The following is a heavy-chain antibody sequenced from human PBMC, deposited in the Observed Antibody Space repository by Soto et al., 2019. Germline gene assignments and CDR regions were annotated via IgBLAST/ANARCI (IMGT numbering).Heavy chain of an antibody. CDR3: ARILDYLGEDH. CDR1: GGSISSGGYY. J-gene: IGHJ4*02. Sequence: PSETLSLPCTVSGGSISSGGYYWSWIRQHPGKGLEWIGYIYYSGSTYYNPSLKSRVTISVDASKNQFSLKLSSVTAADTAVYYCARILDYLGEDHWGQGTLVTVSS. D-gene: IGHD3-16*01. CDR2: IYYSGST. V-gene: IGHV4-31*03.